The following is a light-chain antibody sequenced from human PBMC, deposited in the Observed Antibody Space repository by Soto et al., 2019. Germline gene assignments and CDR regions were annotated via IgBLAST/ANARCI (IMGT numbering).Light chain of an antibody. CDR1: QSVSSSY. CDR2: GAS. J-gene: IGKJ1*01. V-gene: IGKV3-20*01. CDR3: QQYGSSLTWT. Sequence: EIVLTQSPGTLSLSPGERATLSCRASQSVSSSYLAWYQQKPGQAPGLLIYGASSRATGIPDRFSGSGSGTDFTLTISRLEPEDFAVYYCQQYGSSLTWTFGQATKVEIK.